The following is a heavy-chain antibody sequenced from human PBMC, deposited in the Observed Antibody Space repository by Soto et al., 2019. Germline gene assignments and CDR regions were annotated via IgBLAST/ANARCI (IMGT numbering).Heavy chain of an antibody. D-gene: IGHD2-15*01. CDR2: IYYSGST. V-gene: IGHV4-31*03. J-gene: IGHJ4*02. Sequence: PSETLSLTCTVSGGSISSGGYYWSWIRHHPGKGLEWIGYIYYSGSTYYNPSLKSRVTISVDTSKNQFSLKLSSVTAADTAVYYCARRYGGNFDYWGQGTLVTVSS. CDR1: GGSISSGGYY. CDR3: ARRYGGNFDY.